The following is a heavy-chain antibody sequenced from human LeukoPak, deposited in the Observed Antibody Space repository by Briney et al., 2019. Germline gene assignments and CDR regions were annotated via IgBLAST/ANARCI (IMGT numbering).Heavy chain of an antibody. D-gene: IGHD3-9*01. Sequence: SETLSLTCAVYGGSFSGYYWSWIRQPPGKGLEWIGEINHSGSTNYNPSLKSRVTISVDTSKNQFSLKLSSVTAADTAVYYCARDFPHYDILTGRGGWFDPWGQGTLVTVSS. J-gene: IGHJ5*02. CDR1: GGSFSGYY. CDR3: ARDFPHYDILTGRGGWFDP. CDR2: INHSGST. V-gene: IGHV4-34*01.